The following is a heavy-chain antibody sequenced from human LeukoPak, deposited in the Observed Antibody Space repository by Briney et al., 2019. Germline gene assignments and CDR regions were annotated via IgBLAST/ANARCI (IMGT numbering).Heavy chain of an antibody. V-gene: IGHV3-74*01. CDR3: AELTSMVEQY. J-gene: IGHJ4*02. CDR1: GFTFSSYW. D-gene: IGHD3-10*01. CDR2: INSDGSST. Sequence: PGGSLRLSCEASGFTFSSYWMHWVRQVPGKGLVWVSRINSDGSSTSFADSVKGRFTISRDNAKNTLRAEDTAVYYCAELTSMVEQYWGQGALVTVSS.